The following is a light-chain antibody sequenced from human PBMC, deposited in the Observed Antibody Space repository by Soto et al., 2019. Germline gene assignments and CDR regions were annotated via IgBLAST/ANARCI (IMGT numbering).Light chain of an antibody. J-gene: IGLJ1*01. CDR3: KSYAGSNTYV. CDR2: EVV. CDR1: KNDIGVYDF. Sequence: QSVLTQPPSASGSPGQSVTISCTGTKNDIGVYDFVSWYQHHPGKAPRLIIYEVVQRPSGVPDRFSDSKSGNTASLTVSGLQAADEADYFCKSYAGSNTYVFGSGTKSPS. V-gene: IGLV2-8*01.